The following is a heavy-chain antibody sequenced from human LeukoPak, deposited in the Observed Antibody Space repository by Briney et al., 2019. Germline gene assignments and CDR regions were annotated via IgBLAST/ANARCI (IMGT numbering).Heavy chain of an antibody. CDR1: GGSIRSSSYY. CDR3: ASGHYDSSGFYYPFDY. J-gene: IGHJ4*02. Sequence: SETLSLTCTVSGGSIRSSSYYWGGIRQPPGKGLEWIGSIYYSGSTYYNPSLKSRVTISVDTSKNQVSLRLSSVTAADTAVYYCASGHYDSSGFYYPFDYWGQGTLVTVSS. CDR2: IYYSGST. V-gene: IGHV4-39*01. D-gene: IGHD3-22*01.